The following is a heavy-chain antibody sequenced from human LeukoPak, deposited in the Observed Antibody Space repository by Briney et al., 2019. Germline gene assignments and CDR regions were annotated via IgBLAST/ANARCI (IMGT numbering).Heavy chain of an antibody. J-gene: IGHJ4*02. D-gene: IGHD1-1*01. Sequence: PSETLSLTCAVYGGSFSGYYWSWIRQPPGKGLEWIGEINHSGSTNYNPSLKSRVTISVDTSKNQFSLKLSSVAAADTAVYYCAIRTTGFDYWGQGTLVTVSS. CDR1: GGSFSGYY. CDR3: AIRTTGFDY. CDR2: INHSGST. V-gene: IGHV4-34*01.